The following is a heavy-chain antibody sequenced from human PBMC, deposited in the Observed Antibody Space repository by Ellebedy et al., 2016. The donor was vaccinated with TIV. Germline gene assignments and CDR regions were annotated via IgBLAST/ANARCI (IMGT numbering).Heavy chain of an antibody. V-gene: IGHV3-66*01. Sequence: GGSLRLSCEASGIIVSDYFMNWVRQAPGKGLEWVSVLYPDAKTNYTDSVNGRFIVSIDSSKNTLYLQMNSLRVEDTAVYYCARRASYGDYAVQVNPWFDPWGQGTLVTVSS. CDR2: LYPDAKT. CDR3: ARRASYGDYAVQVNPWFDP. CDR1: GIIVSDYF. D-gene: IGHD4-17*01. J-gene: IGHJ5*02.